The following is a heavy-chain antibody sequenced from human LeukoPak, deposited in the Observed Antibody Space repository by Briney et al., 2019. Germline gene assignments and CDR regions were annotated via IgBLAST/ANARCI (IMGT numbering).Heavy chain of an antibody. D-gene: IGHD3-10*01. J-gene: IGHJ5*02. CDR1: GYSFTSYW. CDR3: ATSYYGNWFDP. Sequence: GESLKISCKASGYSFTSYWIGWVRQMPGKGLEWMGIIYPGDSDTRYSPSFQGQVTISADKSISTAYLQWSSLKAADTAIYYCATSYYGNWFDPWGQGTLVTVSS. CDR2: IYPGDSDT. V-gene: IGHV5-51*01.